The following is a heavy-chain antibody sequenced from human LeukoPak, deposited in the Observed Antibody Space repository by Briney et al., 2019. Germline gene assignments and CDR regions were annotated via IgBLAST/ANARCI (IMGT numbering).Heavy chain of an antibody. Sequence: SETLSLTCAVYGGSFSRYYWSWIRQPPGKGLEWIGEINHSGSTNYNPSLKSRVTISVDTSKTQFSLKLSSVTAADTAVYYCARSRLHPIIFDYWGQGTLVTVSS. CDR1: GGSFSRYY. D-gene: IGHD5-24*01. J-gene: IGHJ4*02. CDR3: ARSRLHPIIFDY. CDR2: INHSGST. V-gene: IGHV4-34*01.